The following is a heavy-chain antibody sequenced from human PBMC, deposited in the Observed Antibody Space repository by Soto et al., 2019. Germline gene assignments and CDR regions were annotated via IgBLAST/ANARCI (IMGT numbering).Heavy chain of an antibody. CDR1: GFTFSSYA. CDR3: ARATAVAGNQFDY. J-gene: IGHJ4*02. D-gene: IGHD6-19*01. CDR2: ISYDGSNK. Sequence: GGSLRLSCAASGFTFSSYAMHWVRQAPGKGLEWVAVISYDGSNKYYADSVKGRFTISRDNSKNTLYLQMNSLRAEDTAVYYCARATAVAGNQFDYWGQGTLVTVSS. V-gene: IGHV3-30-3*01.